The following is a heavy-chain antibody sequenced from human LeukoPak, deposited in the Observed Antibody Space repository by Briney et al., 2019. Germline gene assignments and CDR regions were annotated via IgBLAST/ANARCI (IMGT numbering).Heavy chain of an antibody. J-gene: IGHJ3*02. D-gene: IGHD3-10*01. Sequence: PSETLSLTCTVSGGSISSSSYYWGWIRQPPGKGLEWIGSIYYSGSTYYNPSLKSRVTISVDTSKNQFSLKLSSVTAADTAVYYCARDRGLRPGAFDIWGQGTMVTVSS. CDR1: GGSISSSSYY. V-gene: IGHV4-39*07. CDR2: IYYSGST. CDR3: ARDRGLRPGAFDI.